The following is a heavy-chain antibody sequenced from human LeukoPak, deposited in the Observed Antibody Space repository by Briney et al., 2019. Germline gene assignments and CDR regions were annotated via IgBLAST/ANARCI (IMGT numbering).Heavy chain of an antibody. V-gene: IGHV3-23*01. CDR2: ISGSGGST. D-gene: IGHD1-20*01. CDR1: GFTFSSYA. Sequence: GGSLRLSCAASGFTFSSYAMRWVRQAPGKGLEWVSSISGSGGSTYYADSVKGRFTISRDDSKNTLYLQMGSLRAEDLAVYYCARDFGLTGKVDYWGQGTLVTVSS. J-gene: IGHJ4*02. CDR3: ARDFGLTGKVDY.